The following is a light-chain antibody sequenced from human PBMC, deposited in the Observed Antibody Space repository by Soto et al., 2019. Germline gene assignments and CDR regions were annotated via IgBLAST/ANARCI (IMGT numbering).Light chain of an antibody. Sequence: VLTQPPSVSGAPGQRVTISCTGSSSNIGAGYDVHWYQQLPGTAPKLLIYGNSNRPSGVPDRFSGSQSGTSASLAITGLQAEDEADYYCQSYDSSLIYVFGTGTKLTVL. V-gene: IGLV1-40*01. J-gene: IGLJ1*01. CDR1: SSNIGAGYD. CDR3: QSYDSSLIYV. CDR2: GNS.